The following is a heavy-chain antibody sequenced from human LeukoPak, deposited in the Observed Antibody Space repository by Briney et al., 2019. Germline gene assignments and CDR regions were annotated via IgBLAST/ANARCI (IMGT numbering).Heavy chain of an antibody. CDR1: GFTFSDYY. J-gene: IGHJ4*02. Sequence: GGSLRLSCAASGFTFSDYYMSWIRQAPGKGLEWVSYISSSGSTIYYADSVKGRFTISRDNAKNSLYLQMNSLRAEDTAVYYCARDRVNYYDSSGYHLKDYWGQGTLVTVSS. CDR2: ISSSGSTI. D-gene: IGHD3-22*01. V-gene: IGHV3-11*01. CDR3: ARDRVNYYDSSGYHLKDY.